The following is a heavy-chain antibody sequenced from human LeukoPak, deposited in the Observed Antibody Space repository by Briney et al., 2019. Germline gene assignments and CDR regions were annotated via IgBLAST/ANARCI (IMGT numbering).Heavy chain of an antibody. Sequence: PSETLSLTCTVSGGSISSYYWSWIRQPPGKGLEWIGYIYYSGSTNYNPSLKSRVTISVDTSKNQFSLKLSSVTAADTAVYYCAANSGWYGNGYMDVWGKGTTVTVSS. CDR2: IYYSGST. D-gene: IGHD6-19*01. CDR3: AANSGWYGNGYMDV. V-gene: IGHV4-59*12. CDR1: GGSISSYY. J-gene: IGHJ6*03.